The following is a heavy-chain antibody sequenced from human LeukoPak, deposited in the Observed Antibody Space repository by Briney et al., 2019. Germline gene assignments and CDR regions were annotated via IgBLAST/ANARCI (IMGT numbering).Heavy chain of an antibody. CDR2: IYYSGST. CDR1: GGSISSYY. D-gene: IGHD1-26*01. CDR3: ARVGFALQIDY. J-gene: IGHJ4*02. Sequence: SETLSLTCTVSGGSISSYYWSWIRQPPGKGLEWLGYIYYSGSTNYNPSLKSRVTISVDTSKNQFSLKLSSVTAADTAVYYCARVGFALQIDYWGQGTLVTVSS. V-gene: IGHV4-59*01.